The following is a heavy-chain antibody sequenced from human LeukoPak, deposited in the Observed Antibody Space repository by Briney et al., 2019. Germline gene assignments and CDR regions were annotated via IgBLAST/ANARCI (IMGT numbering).Heavy chain of an antibody. CDR3: AKLGGQEVYNYYVSV. D-gene: IGHD3-16*01. CDR2: IIDSGDIT. Sequence: GGSLRLSCAASGFTFSSYAMSWVRQAPGKGLEWVSGIIDSGDITYYANSVKGRFTISRDNSKNTLYLQMNSLRAEDTAVYYCAKLGGQEVYNYYVSVWGKGTTVAVSS. CDR1: GFTFSSYA. J-gene: IGHJ6*03. V-gene: IGHV3-23*01.